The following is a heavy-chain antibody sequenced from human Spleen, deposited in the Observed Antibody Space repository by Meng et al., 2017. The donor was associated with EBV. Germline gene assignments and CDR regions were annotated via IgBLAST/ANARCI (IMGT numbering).Heavy chain of an antibody. Sequence: VQVVESGAEVKKRGSAGKCSCIASAGTFSRYAISWVRQAPGQGLEGMGGIIPIFGTANYAQKFQGRVTITADKSTSTAYMELSSLRSEDTAVYYCARDEGYSSGYWFDPWGQGTLVTVSS. D-gene: IGHD6-19*01. V-gene: IGHV1-69*06. CDR1: AGTFSRYA. CDR3: ARDEGYSSGYWFDP. J-gene: IGHJ5*02. CDR2: IIPIFGTA.